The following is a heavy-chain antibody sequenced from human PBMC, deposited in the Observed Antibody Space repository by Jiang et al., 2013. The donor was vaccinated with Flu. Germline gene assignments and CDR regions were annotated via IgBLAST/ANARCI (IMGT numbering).Heavy chain of an antibody. V-gene: IGHV4-4*02. CDR2: MYHSGGA. D-gene: IGHD3-3*01. CDR3: AVRNYDFWKLDF. J-gene: IGHJ4*02. Sequence: GPGLVKPSGTLTLTCGVSGVSITSNNWWTWVRQPPGKGLEWIGEMYHSGGATYNPSLESRVTILXDKSKNQFSLNLNSVTAADTAVYYCAVRNYDFWKLDFWGQGNPGHRLL. CDR1: GVSITSNNW.